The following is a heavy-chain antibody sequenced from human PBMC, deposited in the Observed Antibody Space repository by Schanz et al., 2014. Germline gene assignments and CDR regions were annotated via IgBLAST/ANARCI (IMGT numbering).Heavy chain of an antibody. CDR2: ISPYTGNT. CDR1: GYTFSDYG. D-gene: IGHD3-3*01. Sequence: QVQLVQSGAEVKKPGASVKVSCKTSGYTFSDYGITWVRQAPGQGLEWVGWISPYTGNTHYFDKMEGRVTMTTDTSTSTAYMELRSLRSDDTAVYYCARGFDFWDRWGQGTLVTVSS. CDR3: ARGFDFWDR. V-gene: IGHV1-18*01. J-gene: IGHJ4*02.